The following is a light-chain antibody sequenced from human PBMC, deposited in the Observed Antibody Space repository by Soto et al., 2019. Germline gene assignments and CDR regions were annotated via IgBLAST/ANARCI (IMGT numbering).Light chain of an antibody. CDR2: LGD. CDR1: TSNIGTFY. Sequence: QSVLTQPPSASSTPGQTVTISCSGSTSNIGTFYVYWYQHLPGTAPKLLIYLGDQRASGVPDRFSDSKSGTSASLAISGLRSEDEADYYCAAWDDSLSVYVFGTGTKLTVL. V-gene: IGLV1-47*02. CDR3: AAWDDSLSVYV. J-gene: IGLJ1*01.